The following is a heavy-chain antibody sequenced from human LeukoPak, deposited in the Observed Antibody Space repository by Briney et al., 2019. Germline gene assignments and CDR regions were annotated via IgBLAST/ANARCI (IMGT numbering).Heavy chain of an antibody. CDR3: ARDFYDTAIISPGY. CDR1: GFTFSSYA. CDR2: ISGSGGST. D-gene: IGHD5-18*01. J-gene: IGHJ4*02. V-gene: IGHV3-23*01. Sequence: PGGSLRLSCAASGFTFSSYAMSWVRQAPGKGLEWVSAISGSGGSTYYADSVKGRFTISRDNSKNTLYLQMNSLRAEDTAVYYCARDFYDTAIISPGYWGQGTLVTVSS.